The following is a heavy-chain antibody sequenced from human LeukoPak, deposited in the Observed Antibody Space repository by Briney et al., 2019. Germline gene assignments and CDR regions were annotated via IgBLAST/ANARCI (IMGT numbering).Heavy chain of an antibody. CDR1: GFTFSSYG. J-gene: IGHJ6*03. Sequence: GGSLRLSCAASGFTFSSYGMHWVRQAPGKGLEWVAFIRYDGSNKYYADFVKGRFTISRDNSKNTLYLQMNSLRAEDTAVYYCAKDSITMVRGVMDVWGKGTTVTISS. V-gene: IGHV3-30*02. D-gene: IGHD3-10*01. CDR3: AKDSITMVRGVMDV. CDR2: IRYDGSNK.